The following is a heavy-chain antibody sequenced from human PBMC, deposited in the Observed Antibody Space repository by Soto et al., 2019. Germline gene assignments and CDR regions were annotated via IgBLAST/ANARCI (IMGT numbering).Heavy chain of an antibody. J-gene: IGHJ4*02. V-gene: IGHV1-46*01. Sequence: QVQLMQSGAEVKKPGASVKVSCKASGDTFTDYYIHWVRQAPGQGLEWMGTVNPSGGHTTYAQHSLGRVTITRATATSTMYLGLTSLTSDDTALYSFVRGGHVVVVTAALDYGGQGTLVPFSS. CDR2: VNPSGGHT. CDR1: GDTFTDYY. D-gene: IGHD2-21*02. CDR3: VRGGHVVVVTAALDY.